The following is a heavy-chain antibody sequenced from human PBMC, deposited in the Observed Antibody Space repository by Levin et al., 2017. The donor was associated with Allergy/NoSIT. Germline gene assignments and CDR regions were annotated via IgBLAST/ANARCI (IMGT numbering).Heavy chain of an antibody. D-gene: IGHD2-21*02. V-gene: IGHV4-34*01. J-gene: IGHJ4*02. CDR1: GGSLSDYF. CDR3: ARAWGRGDHFDH. Sequence: SCAVYGGSLSDYFWIWIRQSPVKGLEWIGEIKYDGFTNYNPSLGSRVAISLDMSKNQFALKLSSVTAADTAVYYCARAWGRGDHFDHWGRGSPVTVSS. CDR2: IKYDGFT.